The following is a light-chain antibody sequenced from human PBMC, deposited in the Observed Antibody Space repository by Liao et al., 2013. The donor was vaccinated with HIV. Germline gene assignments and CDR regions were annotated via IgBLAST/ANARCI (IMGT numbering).Light chain of an antibody. CDR3: QAWDSSTYYV. V-gene: IGLV3-1*01. CDR2: HDS. Sequence: SYELTQPPSVSVSPGQTAIITCSGDKLGDKFASWYHQRPGQSPVLVIHHDSERPSGIPERFSGSNSGNTATLTISGTQAMDEADYYCQAWDSSTYYVFGTGTKVTVL. J-gene: IGLJ1*01. CDR1: KLGDKF.